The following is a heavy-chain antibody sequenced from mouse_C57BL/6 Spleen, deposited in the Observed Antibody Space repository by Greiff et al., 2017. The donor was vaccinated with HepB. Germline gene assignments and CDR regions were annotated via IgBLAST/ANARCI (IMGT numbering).Heavy chain of an antibody. V-gene: IGHV1-42*01. J-gene: IGHJ4*01. Sequence: VQLQQSGPELVKPGASVKISCKASGYSFTGYYMNWVKQSPEKSLEWIGEINPSTGGTTYNQKFKAKATLTVDKSSSTAYMQLKSLTSEDSAVYYCARGGNYPYYAMDYWGQGTSVTVSS. CDR2: INPSTGGT. CDR1: GYSFTGYY. D-gene: IGHD2-1*01. CDR3: ARGGNYPYYAMDY.